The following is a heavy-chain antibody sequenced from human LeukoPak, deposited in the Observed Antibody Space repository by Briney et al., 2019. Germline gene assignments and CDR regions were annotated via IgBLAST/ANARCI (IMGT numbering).Heavy chain of an antibody. CDR2: INQDGNKK. Sequence: GRSLRLSCAASGFTFSSYWMSWVRQAPGMGLEWVANINQDGNKKYYVDSVRGRFTISRDNAKNSLYLQMNGLRAEDTAVYYCARDLIWDGDPDGRDFWGQGTLVSVSS. J-gene: IGHJ4*02. CDR3: ARDLIWDGDPDGRDF. D-gene: IGHD3-10*01. CDR1: GFTFSSYW. V-gene: IGHV3-7*01.